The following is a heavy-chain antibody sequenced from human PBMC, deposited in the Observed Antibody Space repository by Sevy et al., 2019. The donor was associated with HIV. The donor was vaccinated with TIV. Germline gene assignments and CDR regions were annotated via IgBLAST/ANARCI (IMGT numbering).Heavy chain of an antibody. CDR1: GDSIRNFY. J-gene: IGHJ6*02. CDR3: ARASPEHYYGMDV. D-gene: IGHD1-26*01. Sequence: SETLSLTCSVSGDSIRNFYRSWIRQPPAKGLEWIGYSYYSGSTNYNPSLKSRVTISVDTSKNQFSLKLRSVTAADTAVYYCARASPEHYYGMDVWGQGTTVTVSS. V-gene: IGHV4-59*01. CDR2: SYYSGST.